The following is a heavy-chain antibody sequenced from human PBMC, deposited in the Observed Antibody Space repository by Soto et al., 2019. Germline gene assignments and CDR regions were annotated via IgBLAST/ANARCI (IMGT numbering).Heavy chain of an antibody. Sequence: SVKVSCKASGGTFSSYTISWVRQAPGQGLEWMGRIIPILGIANYAQKFQGRVTITADKSTSTAYMELGSLRSEDTAVYYCARDLSARNYDFWSGENFDYWGQGTLVTVSS. D-gene: IGHD3-3*01. V-gene: IGHV1-69*04. CDR2: IIPILGIA. J-gene: IGHJ4*02. CDR1: GGTFSSYT. CDR3: ARDLSARNYDFWSGENFDY.